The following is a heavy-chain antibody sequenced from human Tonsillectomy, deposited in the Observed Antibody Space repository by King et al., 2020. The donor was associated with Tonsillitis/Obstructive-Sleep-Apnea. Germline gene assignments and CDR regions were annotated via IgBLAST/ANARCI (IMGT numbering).Heavy chain of an antibody. CDR3: ARARSSTSTHYYYYMDV. J-gene: IGHJ6*03. CDR1: RFTFSNYC. V-gene: IGHV3-7*04. Sequence: LVESGGGLVQPGGSLRLSCAASRFTFSNYCMTWVRQAPGKGLEWVANIKQDGSEKYYVDSGKGRFTISRDNAKNSLYLQMNSLRFEDTAVYYCARARSSTSTHYYYYMDVWGKGTTVTVSS. CDR2: IKQDGSEK. D-gene: IGHD2-2*01.